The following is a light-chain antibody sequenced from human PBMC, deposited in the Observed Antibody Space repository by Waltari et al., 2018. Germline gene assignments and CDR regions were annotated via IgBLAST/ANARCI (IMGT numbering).Light chain of an antibody. CDR1: GWDSSKRSND. Sequence: GWDSSKRSNDLAWYQQRPGQAPKLLIYRASTRATGIPDRFSGSGSGTDFTLTISSLQAEDVAIYYCQHHDTTPSTFGQGTKVDIK. V-gene: IGKV4-1*01. CDR3: QHHDTTPST. CDR2: RAS. J-gene: IGKJ2*01.